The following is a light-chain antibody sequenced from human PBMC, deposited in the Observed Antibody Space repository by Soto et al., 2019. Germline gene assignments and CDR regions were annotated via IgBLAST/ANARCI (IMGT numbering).Light chain of an antibody. CDR1: HTTSGW. Sequence: DIQMTQSPSTLSASVGDRVTITCRASHTTSGWLAWYQQKPGKAPKLLIYKASILESGVPSRFSGSRSGTEFTLTISTLQPDDFATYYCQQCDTYPLTFGGGTKVEI. J-gene: IGKJ4*01. V-gene: IGKV1-5*03. CDR2: KAS. CDR3: QQCDTYPLT.